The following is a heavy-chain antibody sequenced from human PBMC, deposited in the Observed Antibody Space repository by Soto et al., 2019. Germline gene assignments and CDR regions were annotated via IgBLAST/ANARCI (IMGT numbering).Heavy chain of an antibody. CDR2: IYYSGST. CDR1: GGSISSGGYY. V-gene: IGHV4-31*03. CDR3: ARGIVVVVAATRSFAFDI. J-gene: IGHJ3*02. Sequence: QVQLQESGPGLVKPSQTLSLTCTVSGGSISSGGYYWSWIRQHPGKGLEWIGYIYYSGSTYYNPSLKGRVTISVDTSKNQFSLKLRSVTAADTAVYYCARGIVVVVAATRSFAFDIWGQGTMVTVSS. D-gene: IGHD2-15*01.